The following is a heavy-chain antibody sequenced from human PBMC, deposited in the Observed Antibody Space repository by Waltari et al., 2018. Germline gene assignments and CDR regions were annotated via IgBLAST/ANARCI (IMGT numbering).Heavy chain of an antibody. D-gene: IGHD2-2*01. J-gene: IGHJ3*02. CDR2: SNHSGST. CDR1: GGSCSGYY. Sequence: QVQLQQWGAGLLKPSETLSLTCAVYGGSCSGYYWSWIRQPPGKGLEGIGESNHSGSTNYYPSLKSRVTISVDTSKNQFSLKLSSVTAADTAVYYCARVSSYYDDAFDIWGQGTMVTVSS. V-gene: IGHV4-34*01. CDR3: ARVSSYYDDAFDI.